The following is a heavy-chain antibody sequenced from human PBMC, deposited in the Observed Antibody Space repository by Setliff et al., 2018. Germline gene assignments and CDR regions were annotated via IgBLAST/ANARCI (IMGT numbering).Heavy chain of an antibody. V-gene: IGHV7-4-1*02. Sequence: ASVKVSCKASGYTFTSYAMNWVRQAPGQGLEWMGWINTNTGNPTYAQGFTGRFVFSLDTSVSTAYLQISSLKAEDTAVYYCAREPWYYNFWSGYTRDYFDYWGQGTLVTVSS. CDR3: AREPWYYNFWSGYTRDYFDY. J-gene: IGHJ4*02. CDR2: INTNTGNP. CDR1: GYTFTSYA. D-gene: IGHD3-3*01.